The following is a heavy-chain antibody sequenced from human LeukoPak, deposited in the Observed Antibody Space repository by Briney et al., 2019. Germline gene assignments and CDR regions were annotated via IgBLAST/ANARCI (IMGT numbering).Heavy chain of an antibody. J-gene: IGHJ4*02. V-gene: IGHV4-39*07. Sequence: SETLSLTCTVSGGSISSSSYYWAWIRQPPGKGLEWIGSIYYSGNTYYNPSLKSRITLSVDTSKNQFSLKLTAVTAADTAVYYCARETPGAGHFDYWGQGSLVTVSS. CDR2: IYYSGNT. CDR3: ARETPGAGHFDY. D-gene: IGHD7-27*01. CDR1: GGSISSSSYY.